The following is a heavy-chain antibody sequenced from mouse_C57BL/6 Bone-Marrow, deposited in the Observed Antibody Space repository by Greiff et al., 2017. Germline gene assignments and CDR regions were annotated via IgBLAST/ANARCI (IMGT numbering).Heavy chain of an antibody. J-gene: IGHJ4*01. V-gene: IGHV1-64*01. Sequence: QVQLQQPGAELVKPGASVKLSCKASGYTFTNYWMHWVKQRPGQGLEWIGMMHPNGGSPDYNEKFKSEATLFVYKSSRTAYLELSSLTSEDSAVYYCAISYDYDDYTMDYWGQGTSVTVSS. CDR2: MHPNGGSP. CDR3: AISYDYDDYTMDY. D-gene: IGHD2-4*01. CDR1: GYTFTNYW.